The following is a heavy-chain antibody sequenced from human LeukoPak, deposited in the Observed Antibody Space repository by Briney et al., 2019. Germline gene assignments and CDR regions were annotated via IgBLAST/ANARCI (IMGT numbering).Heavy chain of an antibody. Sequence: SGGSLRLSGAATGFTFSSYGMDWVRQAPGKGLEWVAFIRCDGSNKYYADSVKGRFPISRDNSKNTLYLQMHSLRAEDKAVHYFSKGGSWVWGSYRYNFVYWGQGTLVTVSS. CDR1: GFTFSSYG. D-gene: IGHD3-16*02. CDR2: IRCDGSNK. CDR3: SKGGSWVWGSYRYNFVY. V-gene: IGHV3-30*02. J-gene: IGHJ4*02.